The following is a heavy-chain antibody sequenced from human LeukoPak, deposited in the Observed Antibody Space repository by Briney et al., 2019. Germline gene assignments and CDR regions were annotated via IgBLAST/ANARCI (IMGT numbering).Heavy chain of an antibody. CDR2: ISGDGGST. CDR3: AKLRLPETPNYYYYGMDV. Sequence: PGGSLRLSCAASGFTFDDYAMHWVRQAPGKCLEWVSLISGDGGSTYYADSVKGRFTISRNNSKNSLYLQMNSLRTEDTALYYCAKLRLPETPNYYYYGMDVWGQGTTVTVSS. D-gene: IGHD1-14*01. CDR1: GFTFDDYA. V-gene: IGHV3-43*02. J-gene: IGHJ6*02.